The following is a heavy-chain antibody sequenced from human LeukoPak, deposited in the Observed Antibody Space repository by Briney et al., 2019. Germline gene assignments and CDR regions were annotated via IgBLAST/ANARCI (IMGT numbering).Heavy chain of an antibody. CDR1: GFIFTKHG. V-gene: IGHV1-18*01. J-gene: IGHJ6*02. Sequence: GASVKVSCKTSGFIFTKHGISWVRQAPGQGLEWMGWISAYNGDTRYAQKFQGRVTMTTDTSTSTAYMDLRSLRSDDTAVYFCAREHDSRVPYYNGMDVWGQGTTVTVSS. CDR2: ISAYNGDT. D-gene: IGHD3-22*01. CDR3: AREHDSRVPYYNGMDV.